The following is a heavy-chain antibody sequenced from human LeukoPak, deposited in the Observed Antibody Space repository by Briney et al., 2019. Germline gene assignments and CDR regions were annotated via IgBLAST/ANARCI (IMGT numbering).Heavy chain of an antibody. J-gene: IGHJ6*03. D-gene: IGHD2-15*01. CDR1: GGSISSYY. V-gene: IGHV4-4*09. Sequence: SETLSLTCTVSGGSISSYYWSWIRQPPGKGLEWIGYIYTSGSTNYNPSLKSRVTISVDTSKNQFSLKLSSVTAADTAVYYCARSSCSGGSCYPNYYYYDMDVWGKGTTVTVSS. CDR2: IYTSGST. CDR3: ARSSCSGGSCYPNYYYYDMDV.